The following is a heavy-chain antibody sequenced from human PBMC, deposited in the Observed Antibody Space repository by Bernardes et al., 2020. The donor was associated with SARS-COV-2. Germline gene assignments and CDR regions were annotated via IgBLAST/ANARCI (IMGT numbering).Heavy chain of an antibody. CDR2: FSHSGTS. CDR1: GDSLTTNSF. V-gene: IGHV4-38-2*01. CDR3: AKVAPRPTNWFDP. Sequence: SETLSLTCVVSGDSLTTNSFWGWIQQPPGKGLEWIGSFSHSGTSYYNPSLRSRVTLSMDTSKNHFSLRLTSVTAADTAIYYCAKVAPRPTNWFDPWGQGALVTVSS. D-gene: IGHD6-6*01. J-gene: IGHJ5*02.